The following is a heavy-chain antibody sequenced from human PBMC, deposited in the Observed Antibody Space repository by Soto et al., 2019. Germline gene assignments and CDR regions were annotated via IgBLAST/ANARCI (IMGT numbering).Heavy chain of an antibody. CDR2: INSDSDNI. CDR1: GWTFGTYS. CDR3: ARLYYDYV. D-gene: IGHD3-3*01. Sequence: GGSLRLSCAASGWTFGTYSMNWVRQAPGKGLEWIAYINSDSDNIMYADSVKGRFTISRDNAKNSLFLQMNSLTDEDTAVYYCARLYYDYVWGQGTTVTVSS. V-gene: IGHV3-48*02. J-gene: IGHJ6*02.